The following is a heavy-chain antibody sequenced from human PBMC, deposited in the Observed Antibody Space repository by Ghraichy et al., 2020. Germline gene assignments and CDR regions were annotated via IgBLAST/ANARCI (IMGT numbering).Heavy chain of an antibody. Sequence: GGSLRLSCAASGFTFSSYGIHWVRQAPGKGLEWLAVISYDGDRKYYADSVKGRFTISRDNSKNTLFLQMNSLRVEDTAVYHCAKDKHPELDTYFYYMDVWGKGTTVTVS. CDR3: AKDKHPELDTYFYYMDV. D-gene: IGHD3-10*01. J-gene: IGHJ6*03. V-gene: IGHV3-30*18. CDR2: ISYDGDRK. CDR1: GFTFSSYG.